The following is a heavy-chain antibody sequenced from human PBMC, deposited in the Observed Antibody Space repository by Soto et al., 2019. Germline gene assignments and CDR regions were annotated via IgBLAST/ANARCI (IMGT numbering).Heavy chain of an antibody. V-gene: IGHV3-30*14. J-gene: IGHJ4*01. CDR2: XYXGXXX. D-gene: IGHD2-21*01. CDR3: VSRIPSWVFDY. CDR1: GFTFSSYA. Sequence: LRLSCAAPGFTFSSYAMHWVRQAPGRGLEXVSXXYXGXXXHXXXSVKGRFTISRDKSENTLYLQMNSLREEDTGVYFCVSRIPSWVFDYWGLGTLVTVSS.